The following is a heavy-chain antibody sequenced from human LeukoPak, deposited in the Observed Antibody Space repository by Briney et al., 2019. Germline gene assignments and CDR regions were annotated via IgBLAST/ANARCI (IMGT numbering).Heavy chain of an antibody. V-gene: IGHV1-46*01. CDR3: ATGYSYGVDAFDI. D-gene: IGHD5-18*01. Sequence: ASVKVSCKASGYTFTSYYMRWVRQAPGQGLEWMGIINPSGGSTSYAQKFQGRVTMTRDTSISTAYMELSRLRSDDTAVYYCATGYSYGVDAFDIWGQGTMVTVSS. CDR2: INPSGGST. CDR1: GYTFTSYY. J-gene: IGHJ3*02.